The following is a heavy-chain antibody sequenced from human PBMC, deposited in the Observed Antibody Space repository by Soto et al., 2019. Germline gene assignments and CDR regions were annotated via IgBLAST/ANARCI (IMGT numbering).Heavy chain of an antibody. CDR3: ARVLGSGYYKRVFDY. D-gene: IGHD3-22*01. Sequence: SETLSITCAVSGGSISSGGYSWSWIRQPPGKGLEWIGYIYHSGSTYYNPSLKSRVTISVDRSKNQYSLKLSSVTAADTAVYFCARVLGSGYYKRVFDYWGQGTLVTVSS. CDR1: GGSISSGGYS. J-gene: IGHJ4*02. CDR2: IYHSGST. V-gene: IGHV4-30-2*01.